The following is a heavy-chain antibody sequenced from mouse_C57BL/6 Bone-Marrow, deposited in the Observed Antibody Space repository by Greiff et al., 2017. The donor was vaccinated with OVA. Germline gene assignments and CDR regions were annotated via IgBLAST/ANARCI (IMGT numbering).Heavy chain of an antibody. CDR2: IIPNNGGT. J-gene: IGHJ4*01. V-gene: IGHV1-26*01. CDR1: GSTFTDFY. D-gene: IGHD3-2*02. Sequence: VQLQQSGPELVKPGASVKISCKAFGSTFTDFYMNWVKQSHGKSLEWIGDIIPNNGGTSYNQKYMGKATLMVDKSSGTAYMELRSLTSEDSAVYDCAPTAQATCAMDYWGQGTSVTVSS. CDR3: APTAQATCAMDY.